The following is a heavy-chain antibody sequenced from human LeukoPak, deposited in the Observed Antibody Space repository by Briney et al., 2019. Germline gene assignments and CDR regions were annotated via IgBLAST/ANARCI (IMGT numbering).Heavy chain of an antibody. Sequence: PGGSLRLSCAASGFTFSSYAMSWVRQAPGKGLEWVSAISSSGGSTNYADSVKGLFTISRDNSKNTVYLQMNSLRAEDTAVYYCAKRDSSGSLPRLFDFWGQGTLVTVSS. CDR2: ISSSGGST. D-gene: IGHD6-19*01. J-gene: IGHJ4*02. CDR1: GFTFSSYA. CDR3: AKRDSSGSLPRLFDF. V-gene: IGHV3-23*01.